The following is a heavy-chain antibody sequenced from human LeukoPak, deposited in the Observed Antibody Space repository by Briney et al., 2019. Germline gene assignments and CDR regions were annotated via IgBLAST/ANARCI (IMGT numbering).Heavy chain of an antibody. CDR1: GYTFTVYY. Sequence: ASVKVSCKTSGYTFTVYYLHWVRQAPGQGPEWMGWINPNSGVTNYAQRFLGRVTMTRDTSISTTYMKLSRLRSDDTAVYYCARAHFWSGYTPLDVWGQGTTVTVSS. V-gene: IGHV1-2*02. J-gene: IGHJ6*02. CDR3: ARAHFWSGYTPLDV. D-gene: IGHD3-3*02. CDR2: INPNSGVT.